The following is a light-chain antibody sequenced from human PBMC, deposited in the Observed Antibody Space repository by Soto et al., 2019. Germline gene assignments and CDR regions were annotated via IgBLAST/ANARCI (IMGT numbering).Light chain of an antibody. V-gene: IGKV3-20*01. Sequence: EIVLTQSPGTLSLSPGERATLSCRASQSVSSNYLAWYQQKPGQAPRLLIFGASNRATGIPDRFSGSGSGTDFTLTISRLEPEDFAVYYCQQYESVTRTFGQGTKVEIK. CDR1: QSVSSNY. CDR3: QQYESVTRT. J-gene: IGKJ1*01. CDR2: GAS.